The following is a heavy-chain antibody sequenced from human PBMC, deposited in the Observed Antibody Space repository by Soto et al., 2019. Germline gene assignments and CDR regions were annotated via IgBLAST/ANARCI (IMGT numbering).Heavy chain of an antibody. V-gene: IGHV3-30-3*01. Sequence: QVQLVESGGGVVQPGRSLRLSCAASGFTFSSYAIHWVRQAPGKGLEWVAIISYDASNKYYADSVKGRFTISRDNSKNTLYLQMNGLRPEDTAVYYCARGYSSSSAAFDYWGQGTLVTVSS. J-gene: IGHJ4*02. CDR1: GFTFSSYA. D-gene: IGHD6-13*01. CDR3: ARGYSSSSAAFDY. CDR2: ISYDASNK.